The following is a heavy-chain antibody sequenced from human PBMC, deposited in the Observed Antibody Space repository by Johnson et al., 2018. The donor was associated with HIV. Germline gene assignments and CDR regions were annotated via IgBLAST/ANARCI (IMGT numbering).Heavy chain of an antibody. Sequence: QVQLVESGGGVVQPGRSLRLSCAGSGFTFSSYGMHWVRQAPGKGLEWVALISNDGTNKYYADSVKGRFTISRDNSKNTLYLQMYSLGAEDTAVYYCAKALGWELSIWGQGTMVTVSS. CDR3: AKALGWELSI. V-gene: IGHV3-30*18. CDR2: ISNDGTNK. J-gene: IGHJ3*02. CDR1: GFTFSSYG. D-gene: IGHD1-26*01.